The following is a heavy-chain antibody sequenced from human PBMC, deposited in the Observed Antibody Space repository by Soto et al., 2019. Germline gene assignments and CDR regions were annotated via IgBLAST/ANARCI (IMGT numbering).Heavy chain of an antibody. CDR2: IYYSGST. V-gene: IGHV4-39*01. D-gene: IGHD3-3*01. Sequence: PSETLSLTCTASGGSISSSSYYWGWIRQPPGKGLEWIGSIYYSGSTYYNPSLKSRVTISVDTSKNQFSLKLSSVTAADTAVYYCARQASYDFWSGYYYYYYGMDVWGQGTTVTVSS. CDR3: ARQASYDFWSGYYYYYYGMDV. CDR1: GGSISSSSYY. J-gene: IGHJ6*02.